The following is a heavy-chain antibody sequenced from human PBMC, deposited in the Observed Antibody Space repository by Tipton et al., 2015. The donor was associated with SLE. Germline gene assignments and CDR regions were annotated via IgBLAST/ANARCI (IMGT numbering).Heavy chain of an antibody. CDR2: LSPGGSTM. D-gene: IGHD2-2*01. J-gene: IGHJ5*01. CDR3: ARETSHGFDP. CDR1: GVTFSSYS. V-gene: IGHV3-48*04. Sequence: SLRLSCAASGVTFSSYSMNWVRQAPGRGLEWVSYLSPGGSTMYYADSVKGRFTISRDNAKNSMYLEMDSLTAEDTAVYYCARETSHGFDPWGQGTLVTVSS.